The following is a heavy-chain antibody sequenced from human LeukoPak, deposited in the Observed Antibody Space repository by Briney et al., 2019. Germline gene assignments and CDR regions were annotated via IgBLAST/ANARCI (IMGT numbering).Heavy chain of an antibody. J-gene: IGHJ3*02. CDR1: GYTFTGYY. Sequence: ASVKVSCKPSGYTFTGYYMHWVRPPPGQGREWMGWINPNSGGTNHAQKFQGWVTLTRETSISTAYMELSRVRSDDTAVYYCARAGLWDFSGSSGYHNGGFDIWGEGTMVTVSS. V-gene: IGHV1-2*04. D-gene: IGHD3-22*01. CDR2: INPNSGGT. CDR3: ARAGLWDFSGSSGYHNGGFDI.